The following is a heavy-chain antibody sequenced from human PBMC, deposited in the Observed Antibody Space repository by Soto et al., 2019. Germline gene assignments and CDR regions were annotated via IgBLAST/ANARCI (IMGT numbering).Heavy chain of an antibody. V-gene: IGHV3-30-3*01. J-gene: IGHJ6*02. D-gene: IGHD6-19*01. CDR1: GFTFSSYA. CDR3: ARDSAVAGYYYYYYGMDV. CDR2: ISYDGSNK. Sequence: QVQLVESGVGVVEPGRSLRLSCAASGFTFSSYAMHWVRQAPGKGLEWVAVISYDGSNKYYADSVKGRFTISRDNSKNTLYLQMKSLRAEDTAVYSCARDSAVAGYYYYYYGMDVWGQGTTVTVSS.